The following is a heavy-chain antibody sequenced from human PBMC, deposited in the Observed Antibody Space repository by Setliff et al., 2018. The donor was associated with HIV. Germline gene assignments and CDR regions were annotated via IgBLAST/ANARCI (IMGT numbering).Heavy chain of an antibody. CDR2: ISGSGGST. D-gene: IGHD3-16*01. J-gene: IGHJ4*02. V-gene: IGHV3-23*01. CDR3: ARDRFRGGVGTGLAEY. Sequence: SGFTFSSYAMSWVRQAPGKGLEWVSAISGSGGSTYYADSVKGRFTISRDNSKNTLYLQMNGLSAEDTAVYYCARDRFRGGVGTGLAEYWGQGTVVTVSS. CDR1: GFTFSSYA.